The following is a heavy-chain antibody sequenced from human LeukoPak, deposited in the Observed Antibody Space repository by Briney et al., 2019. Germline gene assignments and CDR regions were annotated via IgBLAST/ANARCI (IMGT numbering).Heavy chain of an antibody. Sequence: PGGSLRLSCATSGFPFSDFYMSWIRQAPGKGREWVSYISSSATTIYYADSVEGRFPISRDNDKNALHLQMNNLRAEDTAMYYCTRDRWGKYYFDYWGQGTLVPVSS. D-gene: IGHD7-27*01. CDR2: ISSSATTI. CDR3: TRDRWGKYYFDY. V-gene: IGHV3-11*01. CDR1: GFPFSDFY. J-gene: IGHJ4*02.